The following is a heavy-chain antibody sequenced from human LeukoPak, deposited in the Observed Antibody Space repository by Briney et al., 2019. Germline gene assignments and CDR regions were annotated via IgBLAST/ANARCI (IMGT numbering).Heavy chain of an antibody. V-gene: IGHV5-51*01. CDR1: GYSLSTYW. D-gene: IGHD2-2*01. CDR2: IYPDDSNT. J-gene: IGHJ4*02. Sequence: GESLKISCKGSGYSLSTYWIGWVRQMPGKGLEWKGIIYPDDSNTGYSPSFQGQVTISADKSISTAYLQWSSLKAADTAVYYCATTADQLTPLGYWGQGTLVTVSS. CDR3: ATTADQLTPLGY.